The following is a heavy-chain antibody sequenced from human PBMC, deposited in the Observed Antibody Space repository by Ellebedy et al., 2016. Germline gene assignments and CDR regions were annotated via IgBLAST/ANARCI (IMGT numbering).Heavy chain of an antibody. CDR3: ARGRIVARVFDP. CDR2: ISSAGTST. Sequence: GESLKISCVASGFTFDDYPMAWIRQTPERGLEWVSYISSAGTSTCYADSVRGRFTISRDNTKKTLDLQMNDLRPEDTALYYCARGRIVARVFDPWGQGTRVTVSS. V-gene: IGHV3-11*01. J-gene: IGHJ5*02. D-gene: IGHD5-12*01. CDR1: GFTFDDYP.